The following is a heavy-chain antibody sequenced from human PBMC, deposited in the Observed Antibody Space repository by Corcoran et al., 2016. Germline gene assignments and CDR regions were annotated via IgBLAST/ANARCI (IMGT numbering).Heavy chain of an antibody. CDR3: SRDRAEKYDDSSGYYPVDY. Sequence: QVQLQQSGPGLVKPSQTLSLTCAISGDSVSSNSAAWNWIRQSPSRGLEWLGRTYYRSKWYNDDAVSVKSRITLNPDTSKNQFSLQLNPLTPEDTALYYCSRDRAEKYDDSSGYYPVDYWGQGTLVTVSS. CDR1: GDSVSSNSAA. D-gene: IGHD3-22*01. CDR2: TYYRSKWYN. V-gene: IGHV6-1*01. J-gene: IGHJ4*02.